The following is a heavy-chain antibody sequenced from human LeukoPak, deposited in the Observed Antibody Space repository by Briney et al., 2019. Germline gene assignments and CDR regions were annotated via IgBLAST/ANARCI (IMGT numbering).Heavy chain of an antibody. D-gene: IGHD5-24*01. CDR1: GFTFSHYG. CDR2: IRFDGWNK. V-gene: IGHV3-33*01. Sequence: GGSLRLSCAASGFTFSHYGFHWVRQAPGKGLEWVAVIRFDGWNKYYADSVKGRLTISRDNSKNTVYLQMDSLRAEDTAIYYCARGVFDGDLLTGHWYFDLWGRGTLVTVSS. CDR3: ARGVFDGDLLTGHWYFDL. J-gene: IGHJ2*01.